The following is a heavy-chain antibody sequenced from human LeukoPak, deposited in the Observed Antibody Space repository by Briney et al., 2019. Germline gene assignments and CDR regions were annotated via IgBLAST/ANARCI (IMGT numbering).Heavy chain of an antibody. CDR1: GYTFTSYG. CDR3: ARRAATTVHFDY. V-gene: IGHV1-18*01. Sequence: ASVKVSCKASGYTFTSYGISWVRQAPRQGLEWMGWISGYNGNTNSAQKVQGRVTMTTDTSTTTAYMELRSVRSDDTALYYCARRAATTVHFDYGGQGTLVTVSS. J-gene: IGHJ4*02. CDR2: ISGYNGNT. D-gene: IGHD6-25*01.